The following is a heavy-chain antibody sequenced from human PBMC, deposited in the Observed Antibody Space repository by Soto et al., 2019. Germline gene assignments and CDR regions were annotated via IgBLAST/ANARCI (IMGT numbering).Heavy chain of an antibody. D-gene: IGHD1-26*01. CDR2: INVRSNYK. Sequence: GGSLRLSCVASGFALTTYTMHWVRQGPGTGLECVSSINVRSNYKYYSDSVKGRFTVSRDNAQNSLFLQMSRLGPEDTAVYYCVREDGVVGASSAFDSWGQGTLVTVSS. CDR3: VREDGVVGASSAFDS. V-gene: IGHV3-21*01. CDR1: GFALTTYT. J-gene: IGHJ4*02.